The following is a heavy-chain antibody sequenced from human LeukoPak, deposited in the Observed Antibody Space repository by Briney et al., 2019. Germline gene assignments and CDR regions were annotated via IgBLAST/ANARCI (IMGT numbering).Heavy chain of an antibody. D-gene: IGHD1-26*01. CDR2: INPNSGGT. Sequence: DSVNVSCKASGYTFTGYYMHWVRQAPGQGLEWMGWINPNSGGTNCAQKFQGRVTMTRDTSISTAYMELSRLRSDDTAVYYCARDRGSYFSDAFDIWGQGTMVTVSS. CDR3: ARDRGSYFSDAFDI. J-gene: IGHJ3*02. CDR1: GYTFTGYY. V-gene: IGHV1-2*02.